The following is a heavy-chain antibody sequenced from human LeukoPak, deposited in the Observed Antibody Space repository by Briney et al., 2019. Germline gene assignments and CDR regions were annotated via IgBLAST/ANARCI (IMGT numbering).Heavy chain of an antibody. J-gene: IGHJ4*02. CDR2: IKQDGSEK. D-gene: IGHD1-26*01. CDR3: ARGDRVGVTTGHFDY. V-gene: IGHV3-7*03. Sequence: PGGPLGLSCAASGFTFGIYWIPWVRQAPGKGREGLPNIKQDGSEKYYMDSVKGRFTISRDNAKNSLFLQMNSLRAEDTAVYYCARGDRVGVTTGHFDYWGQGTLVTVSS. CDR1: GFTFGIYW.